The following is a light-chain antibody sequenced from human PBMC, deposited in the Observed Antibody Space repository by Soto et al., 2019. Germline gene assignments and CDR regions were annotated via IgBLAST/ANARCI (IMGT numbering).Light chain of an antibody. V-gene: IGLV2-14*01. CDR3: ASYTRTTTLV. Sequence: QSALTQPASVSGSAGQSITISCTGTSSDVGGYKYVSWYQQHPGRAPKLIIYEVSNRPSGVSNRFSGSKSGNTASLTISGLQAEDEADYYCASYTRTTTLVFGGGTKVTVL. CDR2: EVS. J-gene: IGLJ2*01. CDR1: SSDVGGYKY.